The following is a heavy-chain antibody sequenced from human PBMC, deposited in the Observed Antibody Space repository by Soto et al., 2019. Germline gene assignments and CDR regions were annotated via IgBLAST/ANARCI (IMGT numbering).Heavy chain of an antibody. J-gene: IGHJ4*02. V-gene: IGHV3-48*02. CDR1: GFTFSSYS. Sequence: GGSLRLSCAASGFTFSSYSMNWVRQAPGKGLEWVSYISSSSSTIYYADSVKGRFTISRVNAKNSLYLQMNSLRDEDTAVYYCAIGSEWNRQQLGGLDYWGQGTLVTVSS. D-gene: IGHD6-13*01. CDR2: ISSSSSTI. CDR3: AIGSEWNRQQLGGLDY.